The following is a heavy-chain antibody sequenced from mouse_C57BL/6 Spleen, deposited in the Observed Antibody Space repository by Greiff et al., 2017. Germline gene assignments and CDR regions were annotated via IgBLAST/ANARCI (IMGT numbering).Heavy chain of an antibody. V-gene: IGHV5-9-1*02. CDR1: GFTFSSYA. D-gene: IGHD1-2*01. CDR3: TRVRDGHYAMDY. CDR2: ISSGGDYI. J-gene: IGHJ4*01. Sequence: EVHLVESGEGLVKPGGSLKLSCAASGFTFSSYAMSWVRQTPEKRLEWVAYISSGGDYIYYADTVKGRFTISRDNARNTLYLQMSSLKSEDTAMYYCTRVRDGHYAMDYWGQGTSVTVSS.